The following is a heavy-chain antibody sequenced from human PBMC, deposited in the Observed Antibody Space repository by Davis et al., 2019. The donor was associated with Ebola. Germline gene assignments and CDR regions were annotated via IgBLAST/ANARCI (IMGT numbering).Heavy chain of an antibody. Sequence: GESLKISCEASGFSFSTYGMHWVRQAPGKGLEWVAFIQAYGAYSQFVDSVKGRFTVSKDNSKNTLHLQMNDLRLNDTAAYYCTNLDWGGGLDYWGQGTLVTVSS. V-gene: IGHV3-30*02. J-gene: IGHJ4*02. D-gene: IGHD3-9*01. CDR2: IQAYGAYS. CDR1: GFSFSTYG. CDR3: TNLDWGGGLDY.